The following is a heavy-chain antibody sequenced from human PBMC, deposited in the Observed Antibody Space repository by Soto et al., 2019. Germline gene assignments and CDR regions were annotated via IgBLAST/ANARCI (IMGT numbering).Heavy chain of an antibody. J-gene: IGHJ3*02. CDR1: GFTFSDHY. V-gene: IGHV3-72*01. Sequence: PGGSLRLSCAASGFTFSDHYMDWVRQAPGKGLEWVGRTRNKANSYTTEYAASVKGRFTISRDDSKNSLYLQMNSLKTEDTAVYYCARERYFDWLDAFDIWGQGTMVTVSS. CDR2: TRNKANSYTT. CDR3: ARERYFDWLDAFDI. D-gene: IGHD3-9*01.